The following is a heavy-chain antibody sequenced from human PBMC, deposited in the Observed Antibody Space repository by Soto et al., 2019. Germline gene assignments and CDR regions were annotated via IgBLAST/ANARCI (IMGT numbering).Heavy chain of an antibody. D-gene: IGHD3-22*01. CDR2: IHWNSGGM. V-gene: IGHV3-9*01. Sequence: GGSLRLSCAASGFPFDDYAMHWVRQAPGEGLEWVSGIHWNSGGMGYADSVKGRFTVSRDNAKNSLYLQMNSLRLEDTALYYCVKETGNYYDSSGYYFDYWGQGTLVTVPS. CDR3: VKETGNYYDSSGYYFDY. J-gene: IGHJ4*02. CDR1: GFPFDDYA.